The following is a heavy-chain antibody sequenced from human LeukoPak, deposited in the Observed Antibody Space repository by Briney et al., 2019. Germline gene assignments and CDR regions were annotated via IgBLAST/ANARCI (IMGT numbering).Heavy chain of an antibody. Sequence: PGGSLRLSCAASGFTFDIYSMNWVRQAPGKGLEWLSYISSSSGTIHYADSLEGRFTISRDNAKNSLYLQMNSLRAEDTAVYYCAELGITMIGGVWGKGTTVTISS. V-gene: IGHV3-48*01. D-gene: IGHD3-10*02. CDR3: AELGITMIGGV. J-gene: IGHJ6*04. CDR1: GFTFDIYS. CDR2: ISSSSGTI.